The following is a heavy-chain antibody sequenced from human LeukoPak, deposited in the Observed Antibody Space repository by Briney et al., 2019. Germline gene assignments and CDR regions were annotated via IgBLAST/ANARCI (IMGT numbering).Heavy chain of an antibody. CDR1: GYTFTGYY. Sequence: ASVKVSCKASGYTFTGYYIHWVRQAPGQGLEWMGWINPHSGGTNYAQKFQGRVTMTRDTSISTAYMELSRLRSDDTAVYYCARDLFPWGPSSGYYYDTPRIGLPSGNWFDPWGQGTLVTVSS. V-gene: IGHV1-2*02. CDR2: INPHSGGT. CDR3: ARDLFPWGPSSGYYYDTPRIGLPSGNWFDP. J-gene: IGHJ5*02. D-gene: IGHD3-22*01.